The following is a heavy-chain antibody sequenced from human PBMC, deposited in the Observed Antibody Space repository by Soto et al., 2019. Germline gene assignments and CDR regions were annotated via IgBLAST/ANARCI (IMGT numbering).Heavy chain of an antibody. V-gene: IGHV1-24*01. J-gene: IGHJ4*02. D-gene: IGHD3-9*01. Sequence: GSVKVCFKVSGYPLTELSMHLVRQAPGKGLEWMGGFDPEDGETIYAHKFQVRVTMTEDTSTDTAYMELSSLRSEDTAVYYCATEHRILTGYWFDYWGQGTMVTVSS. CDR3: ATEHRILTGYWFDY. CDR2: FDPEDGET. CDR1: GYPLTELS.